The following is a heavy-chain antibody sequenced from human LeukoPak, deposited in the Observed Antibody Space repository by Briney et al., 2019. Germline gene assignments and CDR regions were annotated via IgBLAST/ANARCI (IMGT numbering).Heavy chain of an antibody. V-gene: IGHV3-30*02. CDR2: IRYDGSNK. CDR1: GFTFSSYG. J-gene: IGHJ3*02. Sequence: PGGSLRLSCAASGFTFSSYGMHWVRQAPGKGLEWVAFIRYDGSNKYYADSVKGRFTISRDNSKNTLYLQMNSLRAEDTAVYYCAKDRFWGFLEWPDAFDIWGQGTMVTVS. D-gene: IGHD3-3*01. CDR3: AKDRFWGFLEWPDAFDI.